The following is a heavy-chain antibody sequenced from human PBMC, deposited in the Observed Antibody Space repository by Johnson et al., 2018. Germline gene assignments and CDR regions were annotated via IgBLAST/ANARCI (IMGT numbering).Heavy chain of an antibody. CDR1: GFVFDDYG. J-gene: IGHJ3*02. CDR2: INWNGGNT. V-gene: IGHV3-20*04. CDR3: ARDPDAVGVVAANAFDS. Sequence: VQLVQSGGGVVRPGGSLRLSCEGSGFVFDDYGMSWVRQAPGKGLEWVAGINWNGGNTRYADSVKGRFTISRDNAKNSLYLQVSSLRAEDTAFYYCARDPDAVGVVAANAFDSWGQGTMVTVSS. D-gene: IGHD2-15*01.